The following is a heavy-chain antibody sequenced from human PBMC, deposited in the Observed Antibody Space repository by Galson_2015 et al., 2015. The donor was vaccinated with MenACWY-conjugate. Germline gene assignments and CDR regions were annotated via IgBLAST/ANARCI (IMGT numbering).Heavy chain of an antibody. CDR1: GLTFSSSW. Sequence: SLRLSCAASGLTFSSSWMSWVRQAPGKGLEWVANIGPDGSDKNQVDSMKGRLTISRDNAKNSLYLQMTGLRAEDTAVYYCERTRRSLHEDFWGQGTLVTVPS. CDR3: ERTRRSLHEDF. J-gene: IGHJ4*02. CDR2: IGPDGSDK. D-gene: IGHD5-24*01. V-gene: IGHV3-7*03.